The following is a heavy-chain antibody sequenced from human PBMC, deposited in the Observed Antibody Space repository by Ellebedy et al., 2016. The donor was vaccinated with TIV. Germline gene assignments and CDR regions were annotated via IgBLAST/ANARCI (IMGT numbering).Heavy chain of an antibody. CDR1: GFTSSSHW. V-gene: IGHV3-7*03. D-gene: IGHD3-10*01. CDR3: ASPRNYFGSGSSPYGMDV. Sequence: PGGSLRLSCAASGFTSSSHWMSWVRHTPGQGLEWVANIKEDGSDKYYMDSVKGRFTISRDNAKNILYLQMNSLRDEDTAVYYCASPRNYFGSGSSPYGMDVWGRGTTVTVSS. J-gene: IGHJ6*02. CDR2: IKEDGSDK.